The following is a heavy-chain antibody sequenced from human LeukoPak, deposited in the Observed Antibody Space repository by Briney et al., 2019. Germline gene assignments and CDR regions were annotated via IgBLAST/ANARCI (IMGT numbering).Heavy chain of an antibody. CDR1: GGSISSYY. V-gene: IGHV4-59*08. CDR2: IYYSGST. CDR3: ARHPGDFWSGYYLGAFDI. Sequence: SETLSLTCTVSGGSISSYYWSWIRQPPGKGLEWIGYIYYSGSTNYNPSLKSRVTISVDTSKNQFSLKLSSVTAADTAVYYCARHPGDFWSGYYLGAFDIWGQGTMVTVSS. D-gene: IGHD3-3*01. J-gene: IGHJ3*02.